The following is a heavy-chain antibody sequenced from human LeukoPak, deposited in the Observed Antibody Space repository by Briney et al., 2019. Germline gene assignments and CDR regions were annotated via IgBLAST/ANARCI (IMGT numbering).Heavy chain of an antibody. V-gene: IGHV4-59*08. Sequence: PSETLSLTCTVSGGSISSYYWSWIRQLPGKGLEWIGYIYYSGSTNYNPSLKSRVTISVDTSKNQFSLKLSSVTAADTAVYYCARHKPGSYAFDIWGQGTMVTVSS. CDR1: GGSISSYY. CDR2: IYYSGST. D-gene: IGHD3-10*01. CDR3: ARHKPGSYAFDI. J-gene: IGHJ3*02.